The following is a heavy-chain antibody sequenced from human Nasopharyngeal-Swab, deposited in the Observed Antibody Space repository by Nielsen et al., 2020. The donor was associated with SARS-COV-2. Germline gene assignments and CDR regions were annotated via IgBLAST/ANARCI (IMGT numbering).Heavy chain of an antibody. Sequence: GESLQISSAAPGFTVSSYAMTWVRQSPGPGLEWVSVIYSGGTTTFYADSVKGRFTISRDDSKNTVYLQMNSLRAEDTAIYYCAKSQGWLQWGNWGQGTLVTVSS. D-gene: IGHD5-24*01. V-gene: IGHV3-23*03. CDR3: AKSQGWLQWGN. J-gene: IGHJ4*02. CDR1: GFTVSSYA. CDR2: IYSGGTTT.